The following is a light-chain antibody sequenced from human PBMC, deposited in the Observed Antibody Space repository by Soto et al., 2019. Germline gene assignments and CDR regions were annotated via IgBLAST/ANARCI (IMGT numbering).Light chain of an antibody. CDR2: EVT. Sequence: QSALTQPASVSGSPGQSIAISCTGTISDVGGYNYVSWYQQYPGKALKLMINEVTHRPSGVSNRFSGSKSGNTASLTISGLQAEDEADYYCSSYTTTGTVIFGGGTKLTVL. V-gene: IGLV2-14*01. CDR1: ISDVGGYNY. J-gene: IGLJ2*01. CDR3: SSYTTTGTVI.